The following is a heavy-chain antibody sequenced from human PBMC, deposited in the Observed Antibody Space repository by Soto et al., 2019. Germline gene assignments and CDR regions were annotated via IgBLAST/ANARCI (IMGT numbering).Heavy chain of an antibody. CDR3: AIITRGFSMDV. CDR1: GFTFSAYW. Sequence: EVQLVESGGGLVQPGGSLRLSCAASGFTFSAYWMSWVRLTPGKGLEWVANIKHDGSGKYYVDSVKGRFTTSRDNAKNSLFLEMNSLRAEDTAVFYCAIITRGFSMDVWGQGTTVTVSS. D-gene: IGHD1-20*01. CDR2: IKHDGSGK. V-gene: IGHV3-7*01. J-gene: IGHJ6*02.